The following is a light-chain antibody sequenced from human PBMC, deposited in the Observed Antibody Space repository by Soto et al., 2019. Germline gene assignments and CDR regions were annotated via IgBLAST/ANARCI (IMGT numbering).Light chain of an antibody. J-gene: IGLJ2*01. CDR2: DVS. V-gene: IGLV2-14*03. CDR3: SSYTSSAPGVL. Sequence: QSALTQPASVSGSPGQSITISCSGTSSDVGGSNYVSWYQQHPGEAPKLIIYDVSYRPSGVSNRFSGSKSGNTASLTISGLQAEYEAHYFCSSYTSSAPGVLFGGGTKLTVL. CDR1: SSDVGGSNY.